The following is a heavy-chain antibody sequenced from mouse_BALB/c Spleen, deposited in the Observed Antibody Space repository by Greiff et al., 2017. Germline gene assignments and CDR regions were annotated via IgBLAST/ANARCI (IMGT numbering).Heavy chain of an antibody. CDR3: ARQSGAWFAY. J-gene: IGHJ3*01. V-gene: IGHV5-6*01. Sequence: EVKLVESGGDLVKPGGSLKLSCAASGFTFSSYGMSWVRQTPDKRLEWVATISSGGSYTYYPDSVKGRFTISRDNAKNTLYLQMSSLKSEDTAMYYCARQSGAWFAYWGQGTLVTVSA. D-gene: IGHD1-3*01. CDR2: ISSGGSYT. CDR1: GFTFSSYG.